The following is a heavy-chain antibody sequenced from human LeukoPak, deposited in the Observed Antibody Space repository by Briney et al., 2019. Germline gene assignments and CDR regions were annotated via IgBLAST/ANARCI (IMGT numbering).Heavy chain of an antibody. CDR1: GGSISSANYY. Sequence: SETLSLTCTVSGGSISSANYYWGWIRQPPGKGLEWIGSIYYSGSTYYNPFLKSRVTISVDTSKNQFSLKLSSMTAADTAVYYCASLRLSSGSLEFDYWGQGTLVTVSS. CDR2: IYYSGST. D-gene: IGHD6-19*01. J-gene: IGHJ4*02. V-gene: IGHV4-39*01. CDR3: ASLRLSSGSLEFDY.